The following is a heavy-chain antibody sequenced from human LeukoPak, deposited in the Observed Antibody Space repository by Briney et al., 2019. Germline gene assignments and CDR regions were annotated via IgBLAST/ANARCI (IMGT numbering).Heavy chain of an antibody. D-gene: IGHD6-19*01. J-gene: IGHJ4*01. V-gene: IGHV3-23*01. Sequence: GRSLRLSCAASGFTFSNSAISWVRQAPGKGLEWVSTLSGSGITTYYADSVKGLFTISRDNSKNTLYLQMNSLRAEDTAVYYCAKGIYSSGWSYFDYWGHGTLVTVSS. CDR3: AKGIYSSGWSYFDY. CDR2: LSGSGITT. CDR1: GFTFSNSA.